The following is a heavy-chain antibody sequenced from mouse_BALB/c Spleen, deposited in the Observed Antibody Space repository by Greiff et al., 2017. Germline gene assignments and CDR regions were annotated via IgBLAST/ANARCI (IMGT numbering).Heavy chain of an antibody. D-gene: IGHD4-1*01. J-gene: IGHJ2*01. CDR2: IYPGNVNT. V-gene: IGHV1S56*01. Sequence: VQLQESGPELVKPGASVRISCKASGYTFTSYYIHWVKQRPGQGLEWIGWIYPGNVNTKYNEKFKGKATLTADKSSSTAYMQLSSLTSEDSAVYFCARGVGRYYFDYWGQGTTLTVSS. CDR1: GYTFTSYY. CDR3: ARGVGRYYFDY.